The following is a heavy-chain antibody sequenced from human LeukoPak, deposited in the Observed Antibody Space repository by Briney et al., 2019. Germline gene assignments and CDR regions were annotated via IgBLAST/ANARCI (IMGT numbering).Heavy chain of an antibody. CDR2: VSGSGSTV. V-gene: IGHV3-48*01. CDR3: VRQFAY. Sequence: GGSLRLSCAASGFTFGDHIMNWGRQLPGKRLEWVAYVSGSGSTVYYADSVKGRFTVSRDNGKSSLYLQMNSLRVEDTALYYCVRQFAYWGQGTLVTVSS. CDR1: GFTFGDHI. J-gene: IGHJ4*02.